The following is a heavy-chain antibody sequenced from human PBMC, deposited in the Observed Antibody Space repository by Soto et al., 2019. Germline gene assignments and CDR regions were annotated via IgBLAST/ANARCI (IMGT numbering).Heavy chain of an antibody. CDR2: IIPIFGTA. CDR3: ARSDDILTGAVDY. J-gene: IGHJ4*02. D-gene: IGHD3-9*01. V-gene: IGHV1-69*01. Sequence: QVQLVQSGAEVKKPGSAVKFSCKASGGTVSSYAISRVRQAPGQALAWMGGIIPIFGTANYAQKFQGRVTLTADESTSTAYMELSSLRSEDTAVYYCARSDDILTGAVDYWGQGTLVTVSS. CDR1: GGTVSSYA.